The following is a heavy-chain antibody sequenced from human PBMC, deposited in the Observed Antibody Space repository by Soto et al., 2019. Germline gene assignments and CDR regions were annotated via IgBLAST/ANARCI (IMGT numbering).Heavy chain of an antibody. V-gene: IGHV3-30*03. J-gene: IGHJ4*02. CDR2: ISRDGGTK. Sequence: QVQLVESGGGVVQPGRSLRLSCAVSGFTVSTYGMHWVRQAPGKGLEWVEVISRDGGTKYYADSVKGRFTISRDNSRNTLFLEMNSLRGDDMAVYYCTGEVESGYWGQGTLVTVSS. CDR1: GFTVSTYG. D-gene: IGHD2-8*02. CDR3: TGEVESGY.